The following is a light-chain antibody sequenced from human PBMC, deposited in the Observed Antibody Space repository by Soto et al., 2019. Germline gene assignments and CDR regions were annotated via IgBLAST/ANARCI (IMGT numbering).Light chain of an antibody. CDR1: QSVSSSY. CDR3: QQYASAPLT. CDR2: GAS. Sequence: EIVMTQSPGTLSLSPGARATLSCRASQSVSSSYLAWYQQKPGQTPRLLIYGASTRATGIPDRFSASGSGTDFTLTISRLEPEDFAVYFCQQYASAPLTFGQGTKVDIK. V-gene: IGKV3-20*01. J-gene: IGKJ1*01.